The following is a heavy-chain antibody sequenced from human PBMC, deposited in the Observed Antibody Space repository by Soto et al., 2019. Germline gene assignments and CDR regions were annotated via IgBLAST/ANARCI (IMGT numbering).Heavy chain of an antibody. CDR1: GGTFSSYA. J-gene: IGHJ4*02. Sequence: ASVKVSCKASGGTFSSYAISWVRQALGQGLEWMGGIIPIFGTANYAQKFQGRVTITADESTSTAYMELSSLRSEDTAVYYCALSGFPVAYQDYWGQGTLVTVSS. CDR3: ALSGFPVAYQDY. D-gene: IGHD5-12*01. V-gene: IGHV1-69*13. CDR2: IIPIFGTA.